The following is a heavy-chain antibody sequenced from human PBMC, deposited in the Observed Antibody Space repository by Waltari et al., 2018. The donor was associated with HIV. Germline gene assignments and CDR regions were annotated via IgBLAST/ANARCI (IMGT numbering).Heavy chain of an antibody. V-gene: IGHV1-2*02. J-gene: IGHJ4*02. CDR3: ARVPYYYDTSAYPDY. Sequence: QVQLVQSGAEVKKPGASVKVSCKASGYPFTGYYMHWVRQAPGQGREWMGWINPNSGGTNYAQKFQGRVTMTRDTSITTAYMEVSRLRSDDTAVYYCARVPYYYDTSAYPDYWGQGTLVTVSS. D-gene: IGHD3-22*01. CDR1: GYPFTGYY. CDR2: INPNSGGT.